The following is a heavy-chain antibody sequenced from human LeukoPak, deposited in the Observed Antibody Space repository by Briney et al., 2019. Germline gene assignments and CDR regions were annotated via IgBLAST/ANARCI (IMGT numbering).Heavy chain of an antibody. D-gene: IGHD3-3*01. CDR3: ARGYDFWSGRPNWFDP. J-gene: IGHJ5*02. Sequence: SVKVSCKASGGTFSSYTISWVRQAPGQGLEWMGSIIPILGIANYSQKFQSRVTITADKSTSTAYMELSSLRSEDTAVYYCARGYDFWSGRPNWFDPWGQGTLVTVSS. V-gene: IGHV1-69*02. CDR2: IIPILGIA. CDR1: GGTFSSYT.